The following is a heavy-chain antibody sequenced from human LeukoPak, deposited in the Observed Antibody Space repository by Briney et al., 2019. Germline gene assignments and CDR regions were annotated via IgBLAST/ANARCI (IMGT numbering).Heavy chain of an antibody. CDR2: IYYSGST. D-gene: IGHD5-24*01. J-gene: IGHJ6*02. Sequence: PSETLSLTCTVSGGSISSYYWSWIRQPPGKGLEWIGFIYYSGSTNYNPSLKSRVTISVDTSTNQFSLKLSSVTAADTAVYYCARVRDGHNWDYYYGMDVWGQGTTVTVSS. V-gene: IGHV4-59*01. CDR1: GGSISSYY. CDR3: ARVRDGHNWDYYYGMDV.